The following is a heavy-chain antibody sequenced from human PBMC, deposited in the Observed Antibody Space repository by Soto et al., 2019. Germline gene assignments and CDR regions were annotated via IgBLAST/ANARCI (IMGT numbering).Heavy chain of an antibody. D-gene: IGHD6-13*01. CDR2: IYYSGST. CDR3: ARVYSSSGLLDY. Sequence: SETLSLTCTVSGGSISSYYWSWIRQPPRKGLEWIGYIYYSGSTNYNPSLKSRVTISVDTSKNQFSLKLSSVTAADTAVYYCARVYSSSGLLDYWGQGTLVTVSS. CDR1: GGSISSYY. V-gene: IGHV4-59*01. J-gene: IGHJ4*02.